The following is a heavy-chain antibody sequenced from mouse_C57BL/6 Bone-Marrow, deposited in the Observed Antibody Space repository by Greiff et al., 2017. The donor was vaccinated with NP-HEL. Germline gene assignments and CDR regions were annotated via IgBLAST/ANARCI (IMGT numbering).Heavy chain of an antibody. CDR1: GFSLTSYG. Sequence: QVQLKESGPGLVAPSQSLSITCTVSGFSLTSYGVDWVRQPPGKGLEWLGVIWGGGSTNYNSALMSRLSISKDNSNSQVFLKMNSRQTYDTAMYYWAEQVVDSSGSFAYWGQGTLVTVSA. D-gene: IGHD3-2*02. CDR2: IWGGGST. V-gene: IGHV2-9*01. CDR3: AEQVVDSSGSFAY. J-gene: IGHJ3*01.